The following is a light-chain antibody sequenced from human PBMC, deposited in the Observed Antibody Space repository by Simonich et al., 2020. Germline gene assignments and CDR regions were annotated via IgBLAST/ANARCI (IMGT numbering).Light chain of an antibody. CDR1: SGHSSYA. CDR2: LNSDGSH. CDR3: QTWGTGIVV. Sequence: QLVLTQSPSASASLGASVKLTCTLSSGHSSYAIAWHQQQPEKGPRYLMKLNSDGSHSKGDGTPDGFSGSSSGAERYLTISSLQSEDEADYYCQTWGTGIVVFGGGTKLTVL. V-gene: IGLV4-69*01. J-gene: IGLJ2*01.